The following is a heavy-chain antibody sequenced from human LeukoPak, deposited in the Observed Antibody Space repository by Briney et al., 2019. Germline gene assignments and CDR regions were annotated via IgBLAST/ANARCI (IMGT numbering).Heavy chain of an antibody. D-gene: IGHD1-1*01. CDR3: ARALHGGLEPDY. Sequence: GGSLRLSCAASGLTFSNYAMNWVRQAPGKGLEWVSIISGSDGRIYYADSVKGRFTISRDNSKNTLYLQMNSLRAEDTAVYYCARALHGGLEPDYWGQGTLVTVSS. CDR1: GLTFSNYA. J-gene: IGHJ4*02. CDR2: ISGSDGRI. V-gene: IGHV3-23*01.